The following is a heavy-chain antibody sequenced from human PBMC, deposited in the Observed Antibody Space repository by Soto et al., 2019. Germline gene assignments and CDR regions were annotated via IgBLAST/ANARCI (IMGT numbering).Heavy chain of an antibody. V-gene: IGHV1-69*13. CDR1: GGTFSSYA. J-gene: IGHJ5*02. D-gene: IGHD2-2*01. Sequence: GASVKVSCKASGGTFSSYAISWVRQAPGQGLEWMGGIIPIFGTASYAQRFQGRVTITADESTSTAYMELNSLRSEDTAVYYCARGGDCIGTSCYYWFDPWGQGTLVTVSS. CDR2: IIPIFGTA. CDR3: ARGGDCIGTSCYYWFDP.